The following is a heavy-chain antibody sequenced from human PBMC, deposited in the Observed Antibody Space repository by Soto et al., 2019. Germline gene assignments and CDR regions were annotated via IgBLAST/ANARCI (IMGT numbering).Heavy chain of an antibody. V-gene: IGHV3-23*01. D-gene: IGHD6-19*01. CDR2: LSGSGTST. J-gene: IGHJ4*02. CDR3: AKATTNGGWFNPFDS. CDR1: GFSFVTYA. Sequence: GGSLRLSWAASGFSFVTYATNWVRQAPGKGLEWVSCLSGSGTSTYYADSVKGRFTISRDNSRDTLFLQMNSLTADDTAVYYCAKATTNGGWFNPFDSWGQGALVTVSS.